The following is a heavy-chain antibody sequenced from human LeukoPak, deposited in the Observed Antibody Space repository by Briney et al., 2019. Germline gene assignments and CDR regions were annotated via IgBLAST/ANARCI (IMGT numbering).Heavy chain of an antibody. V-gene: IGHV3-23*01. J-gene: IGHJ4*02. D-gene: IGHD1-26*01. CDR3: AKKAQYNGNYPLDY. CDR1: GFTFTSYS. Sequence: GGSLRLSCAASGFTFTSYSMSWVRQAPGKGLEWVSGTSDRGDYTYYADSVKGRFTISRDNSRNTLYLQMNSLRAEDTALYFCAKKAQYNGNYPLDYWGQGTLVTVSS. CDR2: TSDRGDYT.